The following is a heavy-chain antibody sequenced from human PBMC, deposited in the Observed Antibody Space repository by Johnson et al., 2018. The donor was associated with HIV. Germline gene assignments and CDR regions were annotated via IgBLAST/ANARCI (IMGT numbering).Heavy chain of an antibody. CDR3: AKGGIDAFDI. D-gene: IGHD6-25*01. J-gene: IGHJ3*02. Sequence: QVQLVESGGGVVQPGGSLRLSCAVSGFTFNNYPMHWVRQAPGKGLEWVAVISYDGSNKYYGDSVKGRFTISRDNSKNTLYLQMNSLRAEDTAVYYCAKGGIDAFDIWGQGTMVTVSS. V-gene: IGHV3-30*14. CDR1: GFTFNNYP. CDR2: ISYDGSNK.